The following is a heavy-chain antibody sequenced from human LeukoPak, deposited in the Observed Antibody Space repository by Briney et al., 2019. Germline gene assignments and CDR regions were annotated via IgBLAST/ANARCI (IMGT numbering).Heavy chain of an antibody. D-gene: IGHD3-16*01. J-gene: IGHJ2*01. CDR2: FDPEDGET. V-gene: IGHV1-24*01. Sequence: ASVKVSCKVSGHTLTELSMHWVRQAPGKGLEWMGGFDPEDGETIYAQKFQGRVTMTEDTSTDTAYMELSSLRSEDTAVYYCATPGGVGLYFDLWGRGTLVTVSS. CDR3: ATPGGVGLYFDL. CDR1: GHTLTELS.